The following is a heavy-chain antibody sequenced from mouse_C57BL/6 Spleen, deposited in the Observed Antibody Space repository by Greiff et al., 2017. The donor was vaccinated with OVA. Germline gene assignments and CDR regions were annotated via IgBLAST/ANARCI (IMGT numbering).Heavy chain of an antibody. Sequence: DVHLVESGGDLVKPGGSLKLSCAASGFTFSSYGMSWVRQTPDKRLEWVATISSGGSYTYYPDSVKGRFTISRDNAKNTLYLQMSSLKSEDTAMYYCASQKTAQAFDYWGQGTTLTVSS. CDR2: ISSGGSYT. D-gene: IGHD3-2*02. CDR1: GFTFSSYG. CDR3: ASQKTAQAFDY. V-gene: IGHV5-6*01. J-gene: IGHJ2*01.